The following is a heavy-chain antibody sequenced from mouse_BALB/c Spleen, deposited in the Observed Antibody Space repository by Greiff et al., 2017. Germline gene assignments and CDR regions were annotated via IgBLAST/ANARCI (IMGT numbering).Heavy chain of an antibody. J-gene: IGHJ1*01. Sequence: VQRVESGPGLVQPSQSLSITCTVSGFSLTSYGVHWVRQSPGKGLEWLGVIWSGGSTDYNAAFISRLSISKDNSKSQVFFKMNSLQANDTAIYYCARNEEVRRYFDVWGAGTTVTVSS. D-gene: IGHD2-14*01. CDR3: ARNEEVRRYFDV. CDR2: IWSGGST. V-gene: IGHV2-2*02. CDR1: GFSLTSYG.